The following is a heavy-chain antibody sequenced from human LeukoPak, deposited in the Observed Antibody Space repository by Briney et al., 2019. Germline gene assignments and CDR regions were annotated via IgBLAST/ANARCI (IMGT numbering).Heavy chain of an antibody. Sequence: VASVKVSCKVSGYTLTELSMHWVRQAPGKGLEWMGGFDPEDGETIYAQKFQGRVTITADESTSTAYMELSSLRSEDTAVYYCAREAPYYDFWSGYYRAFDIWGQGTMVTVSS. J-gene: IGHJ3*02. CDR1: GYTLTELS. D-gene: IGHD3-3*01. CDR2: FDPEDGET. CDR3: AREAPYYDFWSGYYRAFDI. V-gene: IGHV1-24*01.